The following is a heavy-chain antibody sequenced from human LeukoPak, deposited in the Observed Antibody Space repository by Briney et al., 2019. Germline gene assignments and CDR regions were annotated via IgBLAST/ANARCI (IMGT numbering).Heavy chain of an antibody. CDR3: ARDNSGSYSWFDP. Sequence: ASVKVSCKASGGTFSSYAISWVRQAPGQGLEWMGGIIPIFGTANYAQKFQGRVTITADESTSTAYMELSSLRSEDTAVHYCARDNSGSYSWFDPWGQGTLVTVSS. V-gene: IGHV1-69*13. CDR2: IIPIFGTA. D-gene: IGHD1-26*01. J-gene: IGHJ5*02. CDR1: GGTFSSYA.